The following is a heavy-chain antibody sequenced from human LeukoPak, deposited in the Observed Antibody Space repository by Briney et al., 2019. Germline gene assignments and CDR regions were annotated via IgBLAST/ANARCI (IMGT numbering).Heavy chain of an antibody. Sequence: SETLSLTCTVSGGSISSYYWSWIRQPAGKGLGWIGRIYTSGSTNYNPSLKSRVTMSVDTSKNQFSLKLSSVTAADTAVYYCAKDRDGDTAMTIDYWGQGTLVTVSS. CDR1: GGSISSYY. CDR3: AKDRDGDTAMTIDY. D-gene: IGHD5-18*01. V-gene: IGHV4-4*07. J-gene: IGHJ4*02. CDR2: IYTSGST.